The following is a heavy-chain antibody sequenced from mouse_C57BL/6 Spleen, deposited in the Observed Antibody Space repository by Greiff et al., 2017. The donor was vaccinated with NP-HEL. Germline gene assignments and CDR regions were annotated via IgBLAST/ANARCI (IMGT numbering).Heavy chain of an antibody. CDR2: IDPENGDT. J-gene: IGHJ3*01. CDR1: GFNIKDDY. V-gene: IGHV14-4*01. D-gene: IGHD1-1*01. CDR3: TTDGSSSGFAY. Sequence: EVQLQQSGAELVRPGASVKLSCTASGFNIKDDYMHWVKQRPEQGLEWIGWIDPENGDTEYASKFQGKATITADTSSNTAYLQLSSLTSEDTAVYYCTTDGSSSGFAYWGQGTLVTVSA.